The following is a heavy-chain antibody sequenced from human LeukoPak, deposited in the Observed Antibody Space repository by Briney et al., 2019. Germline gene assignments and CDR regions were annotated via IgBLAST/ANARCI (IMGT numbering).Heavy chain of an antibody. CDR2: FYYSGST. CDR1: GGSIRSSNYY. J-gene: IGHJ3*01. V-gene: IGHV4-39*07. Sequence: SETLSLTCTVSGGSIRSSNYYWGWIRQPPGKGLEWIGSFYYSGSTYYNPSLKSRVTISVDTSKNQFSLRLSSVTAADTAVYYCASSPGGTGAFDVWGQGTMVTVSS. CDR3: ASSPGGTGAFDV. D-gene: IGHD1-1*01.